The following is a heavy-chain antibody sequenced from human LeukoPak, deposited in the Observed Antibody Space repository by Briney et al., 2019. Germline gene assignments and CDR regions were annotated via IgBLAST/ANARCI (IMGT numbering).Heavy chain of an antibody. CDR2: IYTSGST. CDR1: GGSISGYF. Sequence: SETLSLTRTVSGGSISGYFWSWIRQPAGKGLEWIGRIYTSGSTNYNPSLKSRVTISVDKSKNQFSLKLTSVTAADTAVYYCARDSEYQLLFHRFDPWGQGTLVTVSS. J-gene: IGHJ5*02. CDR3: ARDSEYQLLFHRFDP. D-gene: IGHD2-2*01. V-gene: IGHV4-4*07.